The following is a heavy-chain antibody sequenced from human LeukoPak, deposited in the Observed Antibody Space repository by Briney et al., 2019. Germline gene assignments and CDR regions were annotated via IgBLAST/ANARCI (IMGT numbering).Heavy chain of an antibody. CDR3: ARHSSDRYGYGNNWFDS. Sequence: TSETLSLTCTVSGGSISSSSYYWGWIRQPPGKGLEWIGSIYYSGSTYYNPSLKSRVTISVDTSKNQVSLNLSSVTAADTAVYYCARHSSDRYGYGNNWFDSWGQGILVTVSS. D-gene: IGHD5-18*01. V-gene: IGHV4-39*01. J-gene: IGHJ5*01. CDR1: GGSISSSSYY. CDR2: IYYSGST.